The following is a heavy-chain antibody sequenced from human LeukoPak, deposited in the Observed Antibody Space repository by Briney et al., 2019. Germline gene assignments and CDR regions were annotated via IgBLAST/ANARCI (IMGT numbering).Heavy chain of an antibody. V-gene: IGHV1-2*02. CDR3: ARLLRGYSGYDF. CDR1: GYTFTGYY. D-gene: IGHD5-12*01. CDR2: INPNSGGT. J-gene: IGHJ4*02. Sequence: ASVKVSCKASGYTFTGYYMHWVRQAPGQGLEWMGWINPNSGGTNYAQKFQGRVTMSRDTSISTAYMELSRLRPDDTAVYYCARLLRGYSGYDFWGQGTLVTVSS.